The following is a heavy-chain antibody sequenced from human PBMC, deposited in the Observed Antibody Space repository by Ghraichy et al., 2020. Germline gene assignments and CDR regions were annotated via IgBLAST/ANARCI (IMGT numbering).Heavy chain of an antibody. J-gene: IGHJ6*02. D-gene: IGHD2-2*02. CDR2: ISSSSSYI. CDR3: ARVGTRYCSSTSCYTGEDYYYGMDV. CDR1: GFTFSSYS. V-gene: IGHV3-21*01. Sequence: GGSLRLSCAASGFTFSSYSMNWVRQAPGKGLEWVSSISSSSSYIYYADSVKGRFTISRDNAKNSLYLQMNSLRAEDTAVYYCARVGTRYCSSTSCYTGEDYYYGMDVWGQGTTVTVSS.